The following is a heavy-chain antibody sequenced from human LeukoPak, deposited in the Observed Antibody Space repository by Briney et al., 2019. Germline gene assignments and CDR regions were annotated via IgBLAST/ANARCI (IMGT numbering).Heavy chain of an antibody. J-gene: IGHJ4*02. V-gene: IGHV3-48*01. CDR3: ARLIQLVDY. CDR1: GFTFSRYN. Sequence: GSLRLSCAASGFTFSRYNMNWVRQAPGKGLEWVSYISSSSSTIYYADSVKGRFTISRDNAKNSLYLQMNSLRAEDTAVYYCARLIQLVDYWGQGTLVTVSS. CDR2: ISSSSSTI. D-gene: IGHD5-18*01.